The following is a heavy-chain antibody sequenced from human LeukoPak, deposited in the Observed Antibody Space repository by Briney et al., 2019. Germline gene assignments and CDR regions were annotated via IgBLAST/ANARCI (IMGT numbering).Heavy chain of an antibody. Sequence: SGPTLLNPTETLTLTFTVSGFSLRNARMGVSWIRQPPGKALEWLTHIFSYDEKSYSTSLKSRLTISKDTSKSQVVLTMTNMDPVDTATYYCARILYYYDSSGYSRVFDYWGQGTLVTVSS. V-gene: IGHV2-26*01. J-gene: IGHJ4*02. CDR2: IFSYDEK. D-gene: IGHD3-22*01. CDR1: GFSLRNARMG. CDR3: ARILYYYDSSGYSRVFDY.